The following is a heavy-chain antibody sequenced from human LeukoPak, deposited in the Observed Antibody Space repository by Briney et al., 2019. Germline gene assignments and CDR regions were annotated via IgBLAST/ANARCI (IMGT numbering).Heavy chain of an antibody. CDR1: GGSISSYY. D-gene: IGHD6-6*01. V-gene: IGHV4-4*07. J-gene: IGHJ6*03. CDR3: ARYSSSSVYYYYYMDV. Sequence: PSETLSLTCTVSGGSISSYYWSWIRQPAGKGLEWIGRIYTSGSTNYNPSLKSRVTMSVDTSKNQSSLKLSSVTAADTAVYYCARYSSSSVYYYYYMDVWGKGTTVTVSS. CDR2: IYTSGST.